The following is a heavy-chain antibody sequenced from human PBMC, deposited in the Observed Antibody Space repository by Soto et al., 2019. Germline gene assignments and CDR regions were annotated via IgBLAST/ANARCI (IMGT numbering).Heavy chain of an antibody. V-gene: IGHV4-61*01. Sequence: QVQLQESGPGLVKPSETLSLTCTVSGGSVSSGSYYWSWIRQPPGKGLEWIGYIYYSGSTNYNPSLKSRVTISVDTSKNQFSLKLSSVTAADTAVYYCARVVGVIKGPHAFDIWGQGTMVTVSS. D-gene: IGHD3-22*01. J-gene: IGHJ3*02. CDR3: ARVVGVIKGPHAFDI. CDR2: IYYSGST. CDR1: GGSVSSGSYY.